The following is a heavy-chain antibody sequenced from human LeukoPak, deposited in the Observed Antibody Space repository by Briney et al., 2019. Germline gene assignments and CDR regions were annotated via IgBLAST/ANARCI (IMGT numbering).Heavy chain of an antibody. D-gene: IGHD3-22*01. J-gene: IGHJ2*01. CDR3: ARDQGSMIVVRTTSWYFDL. V-gene: IGHV3-7*01. Sequence: GGSLRLSCAASGFTFSNYWMSWVRQAPGKGLEWVANINQDGSEIYYGDSVKGRFTISRDNAKNSLNLQIDSLRAEDTAVYYCARDQGSMIVVRTTSWYFDLWGRGTLVTVSS. CDR2: INQDGSEI. CDR1: GFTFSNYW.